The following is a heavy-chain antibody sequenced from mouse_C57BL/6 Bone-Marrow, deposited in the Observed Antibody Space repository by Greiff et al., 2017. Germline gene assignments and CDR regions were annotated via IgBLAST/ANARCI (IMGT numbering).Heavy chain of an antibody. V-gene: IGHV5-9-1*02. CDR3: TRDYYGRGTYAMDY. CDR2: ISSGGDYI. Sequence: EVKLMESGEGLVKPGGSLKLSCAASGFTFSSYAMSWVRQTPEKRLEWVAYISSGGDYIYYADNVKGRTTISRDNARNTLYLQMSSLKSEDTAMYYCTRDYYGRGTYAMDYWGQGTSVTVSS. D-gene: IGHD1-1*01. CDR1: GFTFSSYA. J-gene: IGHJ4*01.